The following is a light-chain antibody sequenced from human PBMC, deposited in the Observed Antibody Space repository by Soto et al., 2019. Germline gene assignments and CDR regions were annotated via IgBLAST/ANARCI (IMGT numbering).Light chain of an antibody. CDR3: QSYDTGLRGVI. J-gene: IGLJ2*01. V-gene: IGLV1-40*01. CDR2: GDI. Sequence: QPVLTQPPSVSGAPGQRVTISCTGSSSNIGAHFDVHWYQQLPGTAPRLLIYGDINRPSGVPDRFSGSKSGTSASLAITGLQAEDEADYYCQSYDTGLRGVIFGGGTKVTVL. CDR1: SSNIGAHFD.